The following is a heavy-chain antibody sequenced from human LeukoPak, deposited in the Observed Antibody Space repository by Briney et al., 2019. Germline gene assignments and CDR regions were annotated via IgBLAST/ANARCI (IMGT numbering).Heavy chain of an antibody. D-gene: IGHD3-22*01. CDR2: INPSGGST. V-gene: IGHV1-46*01. CDR3: ARNYDSSGYPLGEFDY. Sequence: ASVKVSCKVSGYTLTELSMHWVRQAPGQGLEWMGIINPSGGSTSYAQKFQGRVTMTRDMSTSTVYMELSSLRSEDTAVYYCARNYDSSGYPLGEFDYWGQGTLVTVSS. J-gene: IGHJ4*02. CDR1: GYTLTELS.